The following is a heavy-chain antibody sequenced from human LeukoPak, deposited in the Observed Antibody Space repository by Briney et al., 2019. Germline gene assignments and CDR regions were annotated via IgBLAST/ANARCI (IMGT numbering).Heavy chain of an antibody. J-gene: IGHJ4*02. V-gene: IGHV3-48*03. Sequence: GGSLRLSCAASGFTFSSYEMNWVRQAPGKGLEWVSYISSSGSTIYYADSVKGRFTISRDNAKNSLYLQMNSLRAEDTAVYYCAGGIRGIAAAGNGYWGQGTLVTVSS. CDR2: ISSSGSTI. CDR1: GFTFSSYE. D-gene: IGHD6-13*01. CDR3: AGGIRGIAAAGNGY.